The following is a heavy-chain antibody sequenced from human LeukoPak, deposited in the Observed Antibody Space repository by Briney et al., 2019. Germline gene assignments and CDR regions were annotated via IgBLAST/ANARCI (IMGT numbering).Heavy chain of an antibody. V-gene: IGHV3-23*01. J-gene: IGHJ4*02. CDR1: GFTFSSYA. Sequence: GGSLRLSCAASGFTFSSYAMSWVRQAPGKGLEWVSAISGSGGSTYYADSVKGRFTISRDNSKNTLYLQMNSLRAEDTAVYYCAKVVGYCSSTSCYFFDYWGQGTLVTVSS. CDR2: ISGSGGST. CDR3: AKVVGYCSSTSCYFFDY. D-gene: IGHD2-2*01.